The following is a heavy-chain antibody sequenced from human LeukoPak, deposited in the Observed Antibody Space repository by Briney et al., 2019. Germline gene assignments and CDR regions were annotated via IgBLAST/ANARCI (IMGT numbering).Heavy chain of an antibody. Sequence: GGSLRLSCAASGFTFSDYDMHWVRQATGKGLEWVSAIGTAGDTYYTGSVKGRFTFSRENAKNCLYLQMNSLRAGDTAVYYCARVAKERVGGVYYFDYWGQGTLVTVSS. D-gene: IGHD1-1*01. CDR3: ARVAKERVGGVYYFDY. CDR1: GFTFSDYD. CDR2: IGTAGDT. J-gene: IGHJ4*02. V-gene: IGHV3-13*01.